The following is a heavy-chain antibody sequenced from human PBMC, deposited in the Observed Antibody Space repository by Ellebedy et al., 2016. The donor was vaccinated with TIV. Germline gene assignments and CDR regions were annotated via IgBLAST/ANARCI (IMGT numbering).Heavy chain of an antibody. J-gene: IGHJ4*02. D-gene: IGHD6-19*01. CDR3: AKGRSGGCYLFDY. CDR2: ITWDGGST. CDR1: GFTFDDYT. V-gene: IGHV3-43*01. Sequence: GESLKISCAASGFTFDDYTMHWVRQTPGKGLEWVSLITWDGGSTYYADSVKGRFTISRDNSKNSLYLQMSSLRTEDTALYYCAKGRSGGCYLFDYWGQGTLVTVSS.